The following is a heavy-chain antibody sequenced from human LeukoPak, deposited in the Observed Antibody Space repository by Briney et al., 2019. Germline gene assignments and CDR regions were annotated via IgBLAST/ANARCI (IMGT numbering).Heavy chain of an antibody. V-gene: IGHV4-4*07. CDR3: ARGDLGTYYYYYMDV. J-gene: IGHJ6*03. D-gene: IGHD7-27*01. Sequence: SETLSLTCTVSGGSISSYYWSWIRQPAGKGLEWIGRIYTSGSTNYNPSLKSRVTMSVDTSKNRFSLKLSSVTAADTAVYYCARGDLGTYYYYYMDVWGKGTTVTVSS. CDR1: GGSISSYY. CDR2: IYTSGST.